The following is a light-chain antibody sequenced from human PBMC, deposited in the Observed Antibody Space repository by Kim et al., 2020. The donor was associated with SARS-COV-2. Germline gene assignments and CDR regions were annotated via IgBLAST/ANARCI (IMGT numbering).Light chain of an antibody. V-gene: IGLV2-14*03. Sequence: QSITISCTGTSSDVGGYNYVSWYQQHPGKAPKLIIYDVSNRPSGVSNRFSGSKSGNTASLTISGLQAEDEADYYCSSYTSSSTVVFGGGTKLTVL. CDR1: SSDVGGYNY. J-gene: IGLJ2*01. CDR3: SSYTSSSTVV. CDR2: DVS.